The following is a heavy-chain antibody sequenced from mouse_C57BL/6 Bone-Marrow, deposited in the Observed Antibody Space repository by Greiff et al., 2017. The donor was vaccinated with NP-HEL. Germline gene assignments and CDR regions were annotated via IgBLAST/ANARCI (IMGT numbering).Heavy chain of an antibody. CDR3: ASNYRGAMDY. CDR2: IDPSDSET. D-gene: IGHD2-12*01. V-gene: IGHV1-52*01. CDR1: GYTFTSYW. Sequence: QVQLQQPGAELVRPGSSVKLSCKASGYTFTSYWMHWVKQRPIQGLEWIGNIDPSDSETHYNQKFKDKATLTVDKSSSTAYMQISSLTSEDSAVYYCASNYRGAMDYWGQRASVTVA. J-gene: IGHJ4*01.